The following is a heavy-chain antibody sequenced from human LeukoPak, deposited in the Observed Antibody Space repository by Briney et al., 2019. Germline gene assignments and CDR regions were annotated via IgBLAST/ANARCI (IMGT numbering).Heavy chain of an antibody. CDR1: GGSISSSRYY. D-gene: IGHD3-10*01. J-gene: IGHJ4*02. CDR2: IYYSGST. V-gene: IGHV4-39*07. Sequence: SETLSLTCTISGGSISSSRYYWGWIRQPPGKGLEWIGSIYYSGSTYYNPSLKSRVTILLDTSRNQFSLKLSSVTAADTAVYYCARDSSLYGSGSYYFDYWGQGTLVTVSS. CDR3: ARDSSLYGSGSYYFDY.